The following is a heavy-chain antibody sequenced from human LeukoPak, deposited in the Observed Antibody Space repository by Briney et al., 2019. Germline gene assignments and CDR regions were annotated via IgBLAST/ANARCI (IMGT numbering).Heavy chain of an antibody. CDR1: GFTFRSHA. CDR2: IYENGGTT. J-gene: IGHJ4*02. CDR3: AKDFRIGYSAHFDY. Sequence: GGSLRLSCVGSGFTFRSHAMSWVRQAPEKGLEFVSGIYENGGTTYYADSVKGRFSISRDNSKNTLYLQMDSLRGEDTAVYHCAKDFRIGYSAHFDYWGQGALVTVSS. D-gene: IGHD2-21*01. V-gene: IGHV3-23*01.